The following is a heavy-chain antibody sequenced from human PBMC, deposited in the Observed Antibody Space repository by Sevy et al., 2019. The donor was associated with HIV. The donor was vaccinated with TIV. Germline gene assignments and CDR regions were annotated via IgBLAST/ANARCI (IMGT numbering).Heavy chain of an antibody. CDR1: GYRFTSYW. CDR2: IYPDDSDV. V-gene: IGHV5-51*01. Sequence: GESLKISCKGSGYRFTSYWIAWVRQVPGKGLEWLGIIYPDDSDVRYSPSFKGPVTISVDKSISTAYLQWSSLKASDTAMYFCSRRVYDTTGYPQYYFDYLGRGTLVTVSS. CDR3: SRRVYDTTGYPQYYFDY. D-gene: IGHD3-22*01. J-gene: IGHJ4*02.